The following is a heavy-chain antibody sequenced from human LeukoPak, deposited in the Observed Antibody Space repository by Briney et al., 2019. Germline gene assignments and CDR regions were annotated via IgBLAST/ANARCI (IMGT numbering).Heavy chain of an antibody. CDR2: IYSGGRT. J-gene: IGHJ4*02. V-gene: IGHV3-53*01. CDR3: ARLRGTVAFDY. CDR1: GFTVSSNY. D-gene: IGHD6-19*01. Sequence: PGGSLRLSCAASGFTVSSNYMSWVRQAPGKGLEWVSVIYSGGRTYYADSVEGRFTISRDNSKNALYLQMSSLRAEDTAVYYCARLRGTVAFDYWGQGTLVTVSS.